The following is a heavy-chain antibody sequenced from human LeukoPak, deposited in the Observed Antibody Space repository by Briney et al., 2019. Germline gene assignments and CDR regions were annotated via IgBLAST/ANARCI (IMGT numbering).Heavy chain of an antibody. CDR1: GYNFISYH. V-gene: IGHV1-46*01. CDR2: INPRDANT. D-gene: IGHD2-15*01. J-gene: IGHJ4*02. Sequence: ASVKVSSKATGYNFISYHMHWVRQAPGQGHEWMGMINPRDANTYYAQKFQGRVTMTRDTATSTVYMELSSLRSEDTAMYYCSRELSGGYFDFWGQGSLVTVSS. CDR3: SRELSGGYFDF.